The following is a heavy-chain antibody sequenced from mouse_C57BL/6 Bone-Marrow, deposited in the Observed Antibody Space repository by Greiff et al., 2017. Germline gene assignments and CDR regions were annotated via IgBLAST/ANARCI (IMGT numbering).Heavy chain of an antibody. CDR1: GYTFTSYG. CDR3: ARRDIYYGYDAFDY. J-gene: IGHJ2*01. CDR2: IYPRSGNT. D-gene: IGHD2-2*01. V-gene: IGHV1-81*01. Sequence: VQLQQSGAELARPGASVKLSCKASGYTFTSYGISWVKQRTGQGLEWIGEIYPRSGNTYYNEKFKGKATLTADKSSSTGYMELRSLTSEDSAVYFCARRDIYYGYDAFDYWGQGTTLTVSS.